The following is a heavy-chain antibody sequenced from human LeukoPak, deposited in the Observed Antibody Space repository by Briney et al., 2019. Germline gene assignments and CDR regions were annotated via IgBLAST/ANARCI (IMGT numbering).Heavy chain of an antibody. CDR1: GGTFSSYA. Sequence: ASVKVSCKASGGTFSSYAISWVRQAPGQGLEWMGRIIPILGIANYAQKFQGRVTITADKSTSTAYMELSSLRSEDTAVYYCARGLAYGGGDCPFDYWGQGTLVSVPS. CDR2: IIPILGIA. D-gene: IGHD2-21*02. CDR3: ARGLAYGGGDCPFDY. J-gene: IGHJ4*02. V-gene: IGHV1-69*04.